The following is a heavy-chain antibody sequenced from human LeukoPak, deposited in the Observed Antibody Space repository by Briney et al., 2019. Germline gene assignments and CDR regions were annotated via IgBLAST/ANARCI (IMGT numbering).Heavy chain of an antibody. CDR2: MNQDGSEK. V-gene: IGHV3-7*05. J-gene: IGHJ3*01. CDR3: ARDRGYSTFDL. Sequence: GGSLRLSCAASGFTFGSYWMAWVRQAPGKGLEWVANMNQDGSEKNYVDSVKGRFTISRDNAKNSLCLQMSSLRAEDTAVYYCARDRGYSTFDLWGQGTMVTVSS. D-gene: IGHD5-18*01. CDR1: GFTFGSYW.